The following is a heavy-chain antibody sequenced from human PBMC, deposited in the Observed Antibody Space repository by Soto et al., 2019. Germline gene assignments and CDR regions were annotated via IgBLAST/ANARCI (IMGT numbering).Heavy chain of an antibody. D-gene: IGHD2-21*01. CDR2: IVPIFGTP. J-gene: IGHJ5*02. CDR1: GGTFSRNA. V-gene: IGHV1-69*06. CDR3: AREMASGYSRTWVDP. Sequence: QLQLVQSGAEVKKPGSSVKVSCKASGGTFSRNAISWVRQAPGQGPEWMGGIVPIFGTPNYAQKFRGRVSITADNSTNSVNMELNSLTSEDTATYYCAREMASGYSRTWVDPWGQGTLVTVSS.